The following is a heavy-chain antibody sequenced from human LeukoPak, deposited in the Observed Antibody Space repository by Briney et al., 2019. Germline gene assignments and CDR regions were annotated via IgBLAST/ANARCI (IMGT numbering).Heavy chain of an antibody. Sequence: SETLSLTCTVSGGSISSYYWSWIRQPAGKGLEWIGRICTSGSTNYSPSLKSRVTMSVDTSKNQFSLKLSSVTAADTAVYYCARDRGDYYGSGKHTLGYYYYGMDVWGQGTTVTVSS. CDR2: ICTSGST. V-gene: IGHV4-4*07. CDR1: GGSISSYY. D-gene: IGHD3-10*01. J-gene: IGHJ6*02. CDR3: ARDRGDYYGSGKHTLGYYYYGMDV.